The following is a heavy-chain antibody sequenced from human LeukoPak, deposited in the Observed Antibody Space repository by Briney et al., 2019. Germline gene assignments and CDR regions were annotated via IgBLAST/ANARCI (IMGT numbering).Heavy chain of an antibody. Sequence: SETLSLTCAVYGGSFSGYYWSWIRQPPGKGLEWIGEISHSGSTNYNPSLESRVTISVDTSKNQFSLKLTSVTAADTAVYYCAILTTGYGYFDYWGEGTLVTVSS. CDR3: AILTTGYGYFDY. CDR1: GGSFSGYY. J-gene: IGHJ4*02. D-gene: IGHD5-18*01. V-gene: IGHV4-34*01. CDR2: ISHSGST.